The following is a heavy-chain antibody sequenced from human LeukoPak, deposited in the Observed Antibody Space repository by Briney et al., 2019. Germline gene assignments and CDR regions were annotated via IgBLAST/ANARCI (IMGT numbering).Heavy chain of an antibody. V-gene: IGHV4-39*01. Sequence: SETLSLTCTVSGGSISSSSHYWGWIRQPPGKGLEWIGSIYYSGSTYYNPSLKSRVTISVDTSKNQFSLKLSSVTAADTAVYYFARRGYSSSHDPWGQGTLVTVSS. J-gene: IGHJ5*02. CDR3: ARRGYSSSHDP. CDR1: GGSISSSSHY. CDR2: IYYSGST. D-gene: IGHD6-6*01.